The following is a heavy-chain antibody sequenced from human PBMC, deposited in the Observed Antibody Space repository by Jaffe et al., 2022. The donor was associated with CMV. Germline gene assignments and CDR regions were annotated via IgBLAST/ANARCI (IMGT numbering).Heavy chain of an antibody. J-gene: IGHJ6*02. CDR2: IWYDGSNK. CDR3: ARGSLTIFGVVTNYYYYGMDV. V-gene: IGHV3-33*01. D-gene: IGHD3-3*01. CDR1: GFTFSSYG. Sequence: QVQLVESGGGVVQPGRSLRLSCAASGFTFSSYGMHWVRQAPGKGLEWVAVIWYDGSNKYYADSVKGRFTISRDNSKNTLYLQMNSLRAEDTAVYYCARGSLTIFGVVTNYYYYGMDVWGQGTTVTVSS.